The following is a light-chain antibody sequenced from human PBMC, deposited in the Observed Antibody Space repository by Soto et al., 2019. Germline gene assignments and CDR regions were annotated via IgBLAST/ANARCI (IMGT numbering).Light chain of an antibody. Sequence: EIVLTQSPANLSLSPGERATLSCGASQSVSSSYLAWYQQKPGLAPRLLIYGASTRATGIPAKFSGSGSGTEFTLTISSLQSEDFAVYYCQQYNNWPRTFGQGTKVDIK. CDR2: GAS. V-gene: IGKV3-15*01. CDR3: QQYNNWPRT. J-gene: IGKJ1*01. CDR1: QSVSSSY.